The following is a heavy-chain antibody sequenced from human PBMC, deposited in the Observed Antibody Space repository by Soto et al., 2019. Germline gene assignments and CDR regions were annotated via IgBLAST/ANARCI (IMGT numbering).Heavy chain of an antibody. Sequence: EVQLVESGGGLVQPGGSMRISCAVSGFPFSSFGMSWVRQPPGTGLEWVATIKQEASEKYYVDSVKGRFTISRDNAESSLYLHMNSLSAEDTAVYFCARDVGYDYVNWGQGTLVTVSS. CDR3: ARDVGYDYVN. CDR1: GFPFSSFG. D-gene: IGHD5-12*01. V-gene: IGHV3-7*01. CDR2: IKQEASEK. J-gene: IGHJ4*02.